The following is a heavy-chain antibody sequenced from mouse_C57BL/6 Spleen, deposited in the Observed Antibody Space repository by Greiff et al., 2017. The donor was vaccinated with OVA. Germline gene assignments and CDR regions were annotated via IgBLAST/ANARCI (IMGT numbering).Heavy chain of an antibody. CDR1: GYAFSSYW. J-gene: IGHJ3*01. D-gene: IGHD2-3*01. CDR3: ARSFDGSAWFAY. Sequence: VQLQQSGAELVKPGASVKISCKASGYAFSSYWMNWVKQRPGKGLEWIGQIYPGDGDTNYNGKFKGKATLTADKSSSTAYMQLSSLTSEDSAVYFCARSFDGSAWFAYWGQGTLVTVSA. CDR2: IYPGDGDT. V-gene: IGHV1-80*01.